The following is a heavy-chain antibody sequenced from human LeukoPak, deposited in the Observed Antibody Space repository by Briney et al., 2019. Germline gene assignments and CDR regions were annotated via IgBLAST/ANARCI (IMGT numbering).Heavy chain of an antibody. Sequence: SETLSLTCAVYGGSFSGYYWSWIRQPPGKGLEWIGEINHSGSTNYNPSLKSRVTISVDTSKNQFSLKLSSVTAADTAVYYCARSSLLYDFWSGYPYYFDYWGQGTLVTVSS. J-gene: IGHJ4*02. CDR2: INHSGST. D-gene: IGHD3-3*01. CDR3: ARSSLLYDFWSGYPYYFDY. CDR1: GGSFSGYY. V-gene: IGHV4-34*01.